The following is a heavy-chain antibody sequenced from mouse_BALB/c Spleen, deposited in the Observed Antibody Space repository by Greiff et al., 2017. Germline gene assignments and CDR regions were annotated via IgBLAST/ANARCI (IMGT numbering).Heavy chain of an antibody. Sequence: EVKLVESGGGLVKPGGSLKLPCAASGFTFSSYAMSWVRQTPEKRLEWVATISSGGSYTYYPDSVKGRFTISRDNAKNTLYLQMSSLRSEDTAMYYYARLEGYVYAMDYWGQGTSVTVSS. CDR2: ISSGGSYT. CDR1: GFTFSSYA. D-gene: IGHD2-2*01. CDR3: ARLEGYVYAMDY. V-gene: IGHV5-9-3*01. J-gene: IGHJ4*01.